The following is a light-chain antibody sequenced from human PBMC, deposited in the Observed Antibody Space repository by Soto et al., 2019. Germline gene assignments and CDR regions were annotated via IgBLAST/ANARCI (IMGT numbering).Light chain of an antibody. CDR1: TGPVTSGFY. CDR2: ETT. CDR3: LLVYSDTVI. Sequence: QAVVTQEPSLTVSPGGTVTLTCASSTGPVTSGFYPHWVQQKPGQAPRTLIYETTNKHSWSPARFSGSLLGGKAALTLSGAQPEDEADYYCLLVYSDTVIFGGGTKVTVL. V-gene: IGLV7-46*01. J-gene: IGLJ2*01.